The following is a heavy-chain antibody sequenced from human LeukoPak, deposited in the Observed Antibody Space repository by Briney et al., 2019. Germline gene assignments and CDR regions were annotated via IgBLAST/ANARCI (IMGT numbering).Heavy chain of an antibody. J-gene: IGHJ4*02. CDR3: ARDKNYRFSSTSVAGPTSFDY. V-gene: IGHV1-46*01. CDR1: GYTFTSYY. CDR2: INPSGGST. Sequence: ASVKVSCKASGYTFTSYYMHWVRQAPGQGLEWMGIINPSGGSTSYAQKFQGRVTMTRDTSTSTVYMELSSLRSEDTAVYYCARDKNYRFSSTSVAGPTSFDYWGQGTLVTVSS. D-gene: IGHD2-2*01.